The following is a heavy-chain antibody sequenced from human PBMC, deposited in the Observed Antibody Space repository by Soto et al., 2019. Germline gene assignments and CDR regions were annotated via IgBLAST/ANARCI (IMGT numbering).Heavy chain of an antibody. CDR2: ISYDGSNK. CDR1: GFTFSSYG. D-gene: IGHD2-2*02. J-gene: IGHJ6*03. CDR3: AKGFGYCSSTSCYTSDYYYYMDV. V-gene: IGHV3-30*18. Sequence: GGSLRLSCAASGFTFSSYGMHWVRQAPGKGLEWVAVISYDGSNKYYADSVKGRFTISRDNSKNTLYLQMNSLRAEDTAVYYCAKGFGYCSSTSCYTSDYYYYMDVWGKGTTVTVSS.